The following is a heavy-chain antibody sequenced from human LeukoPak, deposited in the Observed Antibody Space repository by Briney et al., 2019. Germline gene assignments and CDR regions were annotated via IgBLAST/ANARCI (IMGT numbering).Heavy chain of an antibody. D-gene: IGHD6-6*01. CDR3: AKWKYSNSGIDDY. CDR2: ISGSGDNT. J-gene: IGHJ4*02. CDR1: GLTFDGNY. Sequence: GGPLRLSCAALGLTFDGNYLIWFGRVPGRGWDGVQVISGSGDNTYYADSVKGRFTISRDNSKNMLYLQMNSLRAEDTAVYYCAKWKYSNSGIDDYWGQGTLVTVSS. V-gene: IGHV3-23*01.